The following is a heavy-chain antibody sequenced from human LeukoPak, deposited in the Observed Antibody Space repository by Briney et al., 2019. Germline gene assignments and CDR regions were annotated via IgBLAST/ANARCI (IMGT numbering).Heavy chain of an antibody. CDR1: GFTFSDYY. CDR3: ARDFWSGYYRNWSDP. J-gene: IGHJ5*02. D-gene: IGHD3-3*01. CDR2: ISSSGSTI. V-gene: IGHV3-11*04. Sequence: GGSLRLSCAVSGFTFSDYYMSWIRQAPGKGLEWVSYISSSGSTIYYADSVKGRFTISRDNAKNSLYLQMNSLRAEDTAVYYCARDFWSGYYRNWSDPWGQGTLVTVSS.